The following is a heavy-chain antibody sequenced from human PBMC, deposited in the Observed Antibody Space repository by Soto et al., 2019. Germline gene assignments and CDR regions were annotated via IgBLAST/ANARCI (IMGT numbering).Heavy chain of an antibody. CDR3: ARGGHYGGDEHGMDV. J-gene: IGHJ6*02. CDR2: ISSSSSYI. CDR1: GFTFSSYI. D-gene: IGHD4-17*01. V-gene: IGHV3-21*01. Sequence: PGWSLRLSCAASGFTFSSYIMIWVRQAPGKGLEWVSSISSSSSYIYYADSVKGRFTTSRDNAKNSLYLQMNSLRAEDTAVYYCARGGHYGGDEHGMDVWGQGPTVTVSS.